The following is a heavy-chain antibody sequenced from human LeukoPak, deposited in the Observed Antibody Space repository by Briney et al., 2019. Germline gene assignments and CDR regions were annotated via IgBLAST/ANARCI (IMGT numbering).Heavy chain of an antibody. CDR2: ISGSGGGT. Sequence: GGSLRLSCAASGFTFSSYAMSWVRQAPGKGLEWVSAISGSGGGTYYADSVKGRFTISRDNSKNTLYLQMNSLRAEDTAVYYRAKEDGWYVSFDYWGQGTLVTVSP. J-gene: IGHJ4*02. CDR1: GFTFSSYA. CDR3: AKEDGWYVSFDY. D-gene: IGHD6-19*01. V-gene: IGHV3-23*01.